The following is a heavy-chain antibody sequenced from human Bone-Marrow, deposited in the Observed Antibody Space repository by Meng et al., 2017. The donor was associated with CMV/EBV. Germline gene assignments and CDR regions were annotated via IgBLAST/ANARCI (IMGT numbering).Heavy chain of an antibody. V-gene: IGHV3-30*02. J-gene: IGHJ3*02. CDR2: LRYDGSNK. CDR3: AKGSTSWLSDAFDI. D-gene: IGHD2-2*01. Sequence: GESLKISCAASGFTFSNYGMHWVRQAPGKGLEWVAFLRYDGSNKYYADSVKGRFTISRDNSKNTLYLQMNSLRAEDTALYYCAKGSTSWLSDAFDIWGQGKMVNVAS. CDR1: GFTFSNYG.